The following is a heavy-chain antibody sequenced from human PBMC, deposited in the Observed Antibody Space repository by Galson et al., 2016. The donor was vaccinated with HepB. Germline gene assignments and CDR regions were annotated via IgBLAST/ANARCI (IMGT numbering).Heavy chain of an antibody. D-gene: IGHD6-19*01. Sequence: LRLSCAAYEFTASSNYLNWIRQAPGKGLEWVSAIYSGGSTHYADSVKGRFTISRDNSKNTVYLGMKSLRAEDTAVYYCARALSGWDGFDYWGQGTLVIVSS. J-gene: IGHJ4*02. CDR2: IYSGGST. V-gene: IGHV3-53*01. CDR3: ARALSGWDGFDY. CDR1: EFTASSNY.